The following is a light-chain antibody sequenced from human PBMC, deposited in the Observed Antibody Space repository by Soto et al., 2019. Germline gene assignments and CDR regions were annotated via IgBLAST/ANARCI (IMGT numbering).Light chain of an antibody. CDR3: QQVNSFPST. V-gene: IGKV1-9*01. Sequence: IQLTQSPSSLSASVGDRVTITCRASQDSTKYLAWYQQKPGKAPNLLIYDASTLQTGVPSRFSGGGSGTDFTLTLSSLQPEDFATYYCQQVNSFPSTFGQGTRLEIK. J-gene: IGKJ5*01. CDR2: DAS. CDR1: QDSTKY.